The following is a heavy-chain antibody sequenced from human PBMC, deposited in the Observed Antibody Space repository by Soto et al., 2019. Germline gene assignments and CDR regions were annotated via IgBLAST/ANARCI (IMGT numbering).Heavy chain of an antibody. CDR3: ARHDGYSYGPSDY. CDR1: GGSFSGYY. CDR2: INHSGST. J-gene: IGHJ4*02. D-gene: IGHD5-18*01. Sequence: SETLSLTCAVYGGSFSGYYWSWIRQPPGKGLEWIGEINHSGSTNYNPSLKSRVTISVDTSKNQFSLKLSSVTAADTAVYYCARHDGYSYGPSDYWGQGTLVTVSS. V-gene: IGHV4-34*01.